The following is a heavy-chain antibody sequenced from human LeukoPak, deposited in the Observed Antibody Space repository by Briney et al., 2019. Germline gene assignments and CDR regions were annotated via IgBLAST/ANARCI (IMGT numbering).Heavy chain of an antibody. V-gene: IGHV3-53*01. CDR2: IYTDGST. CDR3: ARDYGAPSGY. CDR1: GSTVSSNY. Sequence: GGSLRLSCEASGSTVSSNYMSCVRQAPGKGLEWVSVIYTDGSTYHADSVRGRFTISRDTSKNTLYLQMNSLRAEDTAVYYCARDYGAPSGYWGQGTLVTVTS. J-gene: IGHJ4*02. D-gene: IGHD4-17*01.